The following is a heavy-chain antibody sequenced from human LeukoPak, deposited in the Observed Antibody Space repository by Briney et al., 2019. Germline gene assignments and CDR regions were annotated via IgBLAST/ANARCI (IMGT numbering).Heavy chain of an antibody. V-gene: IGHV3-30*01. J-gene: IGHJ4*02. CDR3: AKGFGEYRPSFDY. Sequence: PGGSLRLSCAASGFTFSGYAMHWVRQAPGKGLEWVAVISYDAIDKYYADSVKGRFTISRDNSKNTLHLQMNSLRPEDTAVYYCAKGFGEYRPSFDYWGQGTLVTVSS. CDR2: ISYDAIDK. CDR1: GFTFSGYA. D-gene: IGHD3-10*01.